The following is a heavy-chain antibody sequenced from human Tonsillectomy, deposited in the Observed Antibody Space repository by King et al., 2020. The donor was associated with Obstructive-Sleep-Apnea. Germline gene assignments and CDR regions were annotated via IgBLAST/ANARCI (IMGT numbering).Heavy chain of an antibody. V-gene: IGHV3-30*04. J-gene: IGHJ4*02. Sequence: QLVQSGGGLVPPGRSLRLYCEASVFIFSSYAMHWVSQAPGKGLEWGALILYYGSDKYYSDSVKGRFSISRDNSKNTVCLQMNSLRVEDTAVYYCARDRSTGWRLFDSWGQGTLVTVSS. CDR2: ILYYGSDK. D-gene: IGHD6-19*01. CDR3: ARDRSTGWRLFDS. CDR1: VFIFSSYA.